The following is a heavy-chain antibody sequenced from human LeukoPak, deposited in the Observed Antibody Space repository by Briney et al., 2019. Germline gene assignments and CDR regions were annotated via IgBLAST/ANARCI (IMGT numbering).Heavy chain of an antibody. CDR2: TYYSGST. D-gene: IGHD6-19*01. CDR1: GGSISSSSYY. CDR3: ARDVALGGSSGWSGNY. Sequence: SETLSLTCTVSGGSISSSSYYWGWIRHPPGKGLEWIGSTYYSGSTYYNPSLKSRVTISVDTSKNQFSLKLSSVTAADTAVYYCARDVALGGSSGWSGNYWGQGTLVTVSS. V-gene: IGHV4-39*07. J-gene: IGHJ4*02.